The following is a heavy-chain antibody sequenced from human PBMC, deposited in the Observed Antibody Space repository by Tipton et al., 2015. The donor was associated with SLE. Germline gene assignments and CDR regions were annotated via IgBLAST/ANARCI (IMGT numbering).Heavy chain of an antibody. J-gene: IGHJ2*01. V-gene: IGHV4-39*07. CDR1: GGSISSSSYY. Sequence: TLSLTCTVSGGSISSSSYYWGWIRQPPGKGLEWIGSIYYSGSTNYNPSLKSRVTISVDTSKNQFSLKLSSVTAADTAVYYCARGNYDYVWPWYFDLWGRGTLVTVSS. CDR2: IYYSGST. D-gene: IGHD3-16*01. CDR3: ARGNYDYVWPWYFDL.